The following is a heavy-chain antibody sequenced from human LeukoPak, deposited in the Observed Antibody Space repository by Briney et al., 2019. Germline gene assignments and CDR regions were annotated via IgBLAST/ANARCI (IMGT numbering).Heavy chain of an antibody. CDR2: ISYDGSNK. J-gene: IGHJ6*02. V-gene: IGHV3-30*03. Sequence: GGSLRLSCAASGFTFSSYGMHWVRQAPGKGLEWVAVISYDGSNKYYADSVKGRFTISRDNAKNSLYLQMDSLRAEDTAVYYCARSFQQLARTAYYGMDVWGQGTTVTVSS. CDR1: GFTFSSYG. D-gene: IGHD6-13*01. CDR3: ARSFQQLARTAYYGMDV.